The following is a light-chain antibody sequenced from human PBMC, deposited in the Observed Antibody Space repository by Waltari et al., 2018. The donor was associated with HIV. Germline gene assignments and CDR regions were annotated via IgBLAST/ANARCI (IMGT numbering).Light chain of an antibody. Sequence: SALTQPASVSGSPGPSIPISCTGTSSDVGGYNYVSCYQQHPGKAPKLMIYDVSNRPSGVSNRFSGSKSGNTASLTISGLQAEDEADYYCSSYTSSSTLYVFGTGTKVTVL. CDR1: SSDVGGYNY. CDR2: DVS. CDR3: SSYTSSSTLYV. J-gene: IGLJ1*01. V-gene: IGLV2-14*01.